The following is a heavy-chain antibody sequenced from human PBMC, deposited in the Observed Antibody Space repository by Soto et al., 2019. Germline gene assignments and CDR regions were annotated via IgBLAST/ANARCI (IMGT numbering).Heavy chain of an antibody. D-gene: IGHD2-15*01. CDR2: IIPMFGTI. CDR1: GGTFSSYA. CDR3: ARVVTVVKSFHYWYFDL. V-gene: IGHV1-69*12. Sequence: QVQLVQSGAEVKKPGSSVKVSCKASGGTFSSYAISWVRQAPGQGLEWMGVIIPMFGTINYEQKFQGRVTITADESTSTAYMELSSLRSEDTAVYYCARVVTVVKSFHYWYFDLWGRGTLVTVSS. J-gene: IGHJ2*01.